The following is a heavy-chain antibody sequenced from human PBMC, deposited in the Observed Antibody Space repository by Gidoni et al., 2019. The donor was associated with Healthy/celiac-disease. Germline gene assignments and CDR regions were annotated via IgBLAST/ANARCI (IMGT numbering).Heavy chain of an antibody. CDR2: ITGSGGST. D-gene: IGHD3-3*01. CDR3: AKVIRFLFPCSFDY. Sequence: EVQLLESGGGLVQPGGSLRLSCAASGFTFRSYAMSWVRQAPGQGLEWVSAITGSGGSTYYADSLKGRFTSSSDNSNNTLYLQMNSLRAEDTAVYYCAKVIRFLFPCSFDYWGQGTLVTVSS. V-gene: IGHV3-23*01. J-gene: IGHJ4*02. CDR1: GFTFRSYA.